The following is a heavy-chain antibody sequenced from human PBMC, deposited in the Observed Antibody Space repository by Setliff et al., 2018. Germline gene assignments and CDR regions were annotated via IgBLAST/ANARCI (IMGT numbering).Heavy chain of an antibody. V-gene: IGHV3-7*01. CDR1: GFTFSSYW. J-gene: IGHJ6*02. Sequence: GGSLRLSCAASGFTFSSYWMSWVRQAPGKGLEWVANIKQDGSEKHYVDSVKGRFTISRDNAKNSLYLQMNSLRAEDTAVYYCARDHAYGSRFYYYYYNMDVWGQGTTVTVSS. D-gene: IGHD3-10*01. CDR3: ARDHAYGSRFYYYYYNMDV. CDR2: IKQDGSEK.